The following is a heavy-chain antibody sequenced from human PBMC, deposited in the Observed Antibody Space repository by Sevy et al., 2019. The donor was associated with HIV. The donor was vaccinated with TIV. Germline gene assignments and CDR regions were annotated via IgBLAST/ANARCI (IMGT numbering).Heavy chain of an antibody. J-gene: IGHJ6*03. D-gene: IGHD6-13*01. CDR2: SNPSGGYT. V-gene: IGHV1-46*01. CDR1: GYTLTSHY. Sequence: ASVKVSCKASGYTLTSHYMHWVRQAPGQGLEWMGISNPSGGYTRYAQKFQGRVIMTRETSTSTAYMELGSLRSDDTAVYYCASLAAASGLDYMDVWGKGTTVTVSS. CDR3: ASLAAASGLDYMDV.